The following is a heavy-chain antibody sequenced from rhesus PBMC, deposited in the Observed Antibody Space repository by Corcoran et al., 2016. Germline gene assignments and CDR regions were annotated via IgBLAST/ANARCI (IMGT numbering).Heavy chain of an antibody. D-gene: IGHD2-27*01. V-gene: IGHV4-106*01. CDR3: ARGIPESNYRDY. CDR1: GGSISGDSY. CDR2: IYGSGGGT. Sequence: VQLQASGPGLVKPSETLSLTCAVSGGSISGDSYWVWIRQPPGRGLEWIGYIYGSGGGTNYNPSLKNRVTSSIDTSKNQFSLKLSSVTAADTAVYYCARGIPESNYRDYWGQGVLVTVSS. J-gene: IGHJ4*01.